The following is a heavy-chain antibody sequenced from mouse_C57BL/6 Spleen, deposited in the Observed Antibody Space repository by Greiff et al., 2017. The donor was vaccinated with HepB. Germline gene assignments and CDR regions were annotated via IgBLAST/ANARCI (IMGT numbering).Heavy chain of an antibody. J-gene: IGHJ2*01. V-gene: IGHV1-81*01. D-gene: IGHD1-1*01. Sequence: VQLQQSGAELARPGASVKLSCKASGYTFTSYGISWVKQRTGQGLEWIGEIYPRSGNTYYNEKFKGKATLTADKSSSTAYMELRSLTSEDSAVYFCARSGLITTVVAHFDYWGQGTTLTVSS. CDR1: GYTFTSYG. CDR2: IYPRSGNT. CDR3: ARSGLITTVVAHFDY.